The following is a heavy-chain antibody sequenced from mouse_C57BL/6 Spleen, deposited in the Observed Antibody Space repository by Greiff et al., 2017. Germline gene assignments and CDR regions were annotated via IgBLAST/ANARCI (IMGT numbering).Heavy chain of an antibody. J-gene: IGHJ4*01. CDR1: GFTFSDYG. D-gene: IGHD2-5*01. Sequence: VQLKESGGGLVKPGGSLKLSCAASGFTFSDYGMHWVRQAPEKGLEWVAYISSGSSTIYYADTVKGRFTISRDNAKNTLFLQMTSLRSEDTAMYYCATAYYSNLYAMDYWGQGTSVTVSS. V-gene: IGHV5-17*01. CDR2: ISSGSSTI. CDR3: ATAYYSNLYAMDY.